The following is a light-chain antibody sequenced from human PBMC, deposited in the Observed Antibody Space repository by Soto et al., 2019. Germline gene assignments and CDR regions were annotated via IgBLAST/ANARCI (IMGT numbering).Light chain of an antibody. J-gene: IGLJ2*01. V-gene: IGLV2-14*01. CDR2: DVS. CDR3: SSYTSTNFVI. CDR1: SGDIGDYKY. Sequence: QSALTQPASVSGSPGQSITISCTGSSGDIGDYKYVSWYTQHPGKAPKLMIYDVSNRPSGVSNRFSASKSGNTASLTISGLQAEDEADYYCSSYTSTNFVIFGGGTKVTVL.